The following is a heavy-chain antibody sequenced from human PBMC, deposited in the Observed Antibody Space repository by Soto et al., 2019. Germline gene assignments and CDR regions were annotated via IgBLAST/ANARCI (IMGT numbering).Heavy chain of an antibody. CDR2: IYHSGST. CDR1: GYSISSGYY. J-gene: IGHJ6*02. CDR3: ACRHFDWLSGDYGMDV. V-gene: IGHV4-38-2*01. Sequence: SETLSLTCAVSGYSISSGYYWGWIRQPPGKGLEWIGSIYHSGSTYYNPSLKSRVTISVDTSKNQFSLKPSSVTAADTAVYYCACRHFDWLSGDYGMDVWGQGTTVTVSS. D-gene: IGHD3-9*01.